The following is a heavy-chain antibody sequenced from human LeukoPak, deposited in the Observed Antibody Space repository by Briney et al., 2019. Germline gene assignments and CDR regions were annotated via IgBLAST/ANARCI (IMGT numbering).Heavy chain of an antibody. V-gene: IGHV3-7*04. CDR3: ARDKWIGNY. J-gene: IGHJ4*02. Sequence: GGSLRLSRVGSGFTFSGYWMRWVRQAPGKGLEWVANIKQDGSESYYVDSVKGRFTISRDNAKNSLYLQMNSLRAEDTAVYYCARDKWIGNYWGQGTLVTVSS. CDR1: GFTFSGYW. D-gene: IGHD5-12*01. CDR2: IKQDGSES.